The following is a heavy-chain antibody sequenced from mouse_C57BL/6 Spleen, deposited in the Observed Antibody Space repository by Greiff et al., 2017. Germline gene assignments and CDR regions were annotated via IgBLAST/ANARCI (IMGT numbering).Heavy chain of an antibody. Sequence: DVKLVESGGGLVKPGGSLKLSCAASGFTFSSYAMSWVRQTPEKRLEWVATISDGGSYTYYPDNVKGRFTISRDNAKNNLYLQMSHLKSEDTAMYYCARDYYYGSRDYFDYWGQGTTLTVSS. CDR1: GFTFSSYA. J-gene: IGHJ2*01. CDR2: ISDGGSYT. D-gene: IGHD1-1*01. V-gene: IGHV5-4*01. CDR3: ARDYYYGSRDYFDY.